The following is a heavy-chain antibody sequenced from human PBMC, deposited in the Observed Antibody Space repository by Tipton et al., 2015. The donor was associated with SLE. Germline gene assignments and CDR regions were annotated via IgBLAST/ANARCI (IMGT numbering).Heavy chain of an antibody. CDR1: ESTFSYYV. Sequence: GSLRLSCVASESTFSYYVMRWVRQAPGKGLEWVSIIYSGGTTYYADSVKGRFTVSRDNSKNTLYLQMNSLRAEDTAVYYCATEILAVLFDYWGQGTLVTVSS. V-gene: IGHV3-23*03. CDR3: ATEILAVLFDY. D-gene: IGHD2-15*01. CDR2: IIYSGGTT. J-gene: IGHJ4*02.